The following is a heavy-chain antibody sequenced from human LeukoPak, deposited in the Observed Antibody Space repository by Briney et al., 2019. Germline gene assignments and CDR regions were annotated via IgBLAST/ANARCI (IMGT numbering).Heavy chain of an antibody. CDR2: IIPIFGTA. Sequence: ASVKVSCKASGGTFSSYAISWVRQAPGQGLEWMGGIIPIFGTANYARKFQGRVTITADESTSTAYMELSSLRSEDTAVYYCARDGGGWFDPWGQGTLVTVSS. V-gene: IGHV1-69*13. CDR1: GGTFSSYA. CDR3: ARDGGGWFDP. J-gene: IGHJ5*02. D-gene: IGHD3-16*01.